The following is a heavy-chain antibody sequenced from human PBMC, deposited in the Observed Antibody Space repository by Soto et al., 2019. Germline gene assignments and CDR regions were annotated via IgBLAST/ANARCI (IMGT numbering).Heavy chain of an antibody. Sequence: GGSLRLSCAASGFTFSSYGMHWVRQAPGKGLEWVALISYDGSNKYYADSVKGRFTISRDNSKNTLYLQMNSLRAEDTAVYYCAKDVVVGATPGLGDYYYYYGMDVWGQGTTVTVSS. CDR1: GFTFSSYG. CDR3: AKDVVVGATPGLGDYYYYYGMDV. D-gene: IGHD1-26*01. J-gene: IGHJ6*02. V-gene: IGHV3-30*18. CDR2: ISYDGSNK.